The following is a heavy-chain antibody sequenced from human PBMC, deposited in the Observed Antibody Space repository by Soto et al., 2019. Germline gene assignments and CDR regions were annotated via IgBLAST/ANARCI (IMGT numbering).Heavy chain of an antibody. CDR2: IYSGGST. J-gene: IGHJ6*02. Sequence: EVQLVESGGGLVQPGGSLRLSCAASGFTVSSNYVSWVRQAPGKGLEWVSVIYSGGSTYYADSVKGRFTISRDNSKNTLCLQMNSLRAEDTAVYYCAGEQPHYYYGMDVWGQGTTVTVSS. V-gene: IGHV3-66*01. CDR3: AGEQPHYYYGMDV. D-gene: IGHD6-13*01. CDR1: GFTVSSNY.